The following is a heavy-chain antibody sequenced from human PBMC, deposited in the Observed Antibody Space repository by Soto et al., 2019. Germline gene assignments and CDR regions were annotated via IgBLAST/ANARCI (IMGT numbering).Heavy chain of an antibody. Sequence: GGSLRLSCAASGFTFSNAWMSWVRQAPGKGLEWVAVISYDGSNKYYADSVKGRFTISRDNSKNTLYLQMNSLRAEDTAVYYCATGGRGYYYYGMDVWGQGTTVTVSS. V-gene: IGHV3-30*03. CDR3: ATGGRGYYYYGMDV. J-gene: IGHJ6*02. CDR1: GFTFSNAW. CDR2: ISYDGSNK. D-gene: IGHD2-15*01.